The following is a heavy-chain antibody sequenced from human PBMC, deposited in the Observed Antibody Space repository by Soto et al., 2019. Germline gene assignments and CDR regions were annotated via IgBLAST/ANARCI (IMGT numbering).Heavy chain of an antibody. D-gene: IGHD2-21*01. CDR2: ITGSGGVM. J-gene: IGHJ4*02. V-gene: IGHV3-48*03. CDR1: GFDFSGSE. Sequence: SGGSLRLSCTASGFDFSGSEMNWFRQAPGKGLEWVAYITGSGGVMFHADSVKGRFSISRDNAKNSLFLETSDLTADDTGVYYCAKVAPFILGSPFWGQGTLVTVSS. CDR3: AKVAPFILGSPF.